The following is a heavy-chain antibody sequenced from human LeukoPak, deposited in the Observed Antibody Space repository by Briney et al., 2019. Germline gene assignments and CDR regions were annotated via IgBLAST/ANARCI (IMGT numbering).Heavy chain of an antibody. CDR1: VYIFTCYG. V-gene: IGHV1-18*04. CDR2: SCGYNGKT. CDR3: ARAPRGYSYGYLDF. Sequence: ASVKVSFKCAVYIFTCYGISWVGQAPAQGLEWMGWSCGYNGKTNNAQKVQGRVNMTTDISPSTAYMELRSVRSDDTAVYYCARAPRGYSYGYLDFWGEGSLVTVSS. J-gene: IGHJ4*02. D-gene: IGHD5-18*01.